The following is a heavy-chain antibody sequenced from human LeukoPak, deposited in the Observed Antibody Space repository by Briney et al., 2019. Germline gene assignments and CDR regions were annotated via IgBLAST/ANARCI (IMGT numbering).Heavy chain of an antibody. CDR1: GYTFTIYY. J-gene: IGHJ6*03. V-gene: IGHV1-46*01. CDR3: ARDPKHSGSYRTMDV. CDR2: INPSGGST. D-gene: IGHD1-26*01. Sequence: ASVKVSCKASGYTFTIYYMYWVRQAPGQGLEWMGIINPSGGSTSYAQKFQGRVTMTRDMSTSTVYMELSSLRSEDTAVYYCARDPKHSGSYRTMDVWGKGTTVTVSS.